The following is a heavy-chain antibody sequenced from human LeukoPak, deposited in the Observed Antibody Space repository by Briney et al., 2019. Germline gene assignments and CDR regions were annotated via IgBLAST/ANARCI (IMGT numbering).Heavy chain of an antibody. J-gene: IGHJ4*02. D-gene: IGHD3-22*01. CDR3: AKFTGDDSSGYPVKYFDY. CDR2: ISGSGGST. V-gene: IGHV3-23*01. Sequence: PGGSLRLSCAASGFTFSSYAMSWVRQAPGKGLEWVSAISGSGGSTYYADSVKGRFTISRDNSKNTLYLQMNSLRAEDTAVYYCAKFTGDDSSGYPVKYFDYWGQGTLVTVSS. CDR1: GFTFSSYA.